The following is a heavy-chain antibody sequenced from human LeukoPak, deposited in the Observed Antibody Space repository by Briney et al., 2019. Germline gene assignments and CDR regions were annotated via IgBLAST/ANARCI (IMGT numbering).Heavy chain of an antibody. J-gene: IGHJ4*02. CDR2: ISYDGSNK. D-gene: IGHD3-16*01. V-gene: IGHV3-30*03. CDR1: GFTFSSYG. Sequence: GGSLRLSCAASGFTFSSYGMHWVRQAPGKGLEWVAIISYDGSNKYYADSVKGRFTISRDNSKNTLYLQMSSLRAEDTAVYYCATIRVDEYVSPIDDWGQGTLVTVSS. CDR3: ATIRVDEYVSPIDD.